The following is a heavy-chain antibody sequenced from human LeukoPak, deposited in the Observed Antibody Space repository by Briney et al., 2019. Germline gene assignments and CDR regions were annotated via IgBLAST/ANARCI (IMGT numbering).Heavy chain of an antibody. CDR2: IYTSGST. CDR3: ARVNYDILTGKEWFDP. D-gene: IGHD3-9*01. CDR1: GGSISSYY. J-gene: IGHJ5*02. V-gene: IGHV4-4*07. Sequence: SETLSLTCTVSGGSISSYYWSWIRQPAGKGLEWIGRIYTSGSTNYNPSLKSRVTMSVDTSKNQFSLKLSSVTAADTAVYYCARVNYDILTGKEWFDPWGQGTLVTVSS.